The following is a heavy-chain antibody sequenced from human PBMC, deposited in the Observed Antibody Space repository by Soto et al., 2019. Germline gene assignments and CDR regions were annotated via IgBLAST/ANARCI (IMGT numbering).Heavy chain of an antibody. Sequence: PSETLSLTCTVSGGSVSGGSYYWSWIRQPPGKGLEWIGYIYYSGSTNYNPSLKSRVTISVDTSKNQFSLKLSSVTAADTAVYYCARGPYDSSGYYWNRESYWFDPWGQGTLVTVSS. CDR3: ARGPYDSSGYYWNRESYWFDP. CDR1: GGSVSGGSYY. V-gene: IGHV4-61*01. CDR2: IYYSGST. D-gene: IGHD3-22*01. J-gene: IGHJ5*02.